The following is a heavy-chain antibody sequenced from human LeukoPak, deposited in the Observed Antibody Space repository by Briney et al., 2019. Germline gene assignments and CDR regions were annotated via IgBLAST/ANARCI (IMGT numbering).Heavy chain of an antibody. Sequence: SETLFLTCAVYGGSFSGYYWSWIRQPPGKGLEWIGEINHSGSTNYNPSLKSRVTISVDTSKNQFSLKLSSVTAADTAVYYCARRSWAVPAARTLIFDYWGQGTLVTVSS. CDR2: INHSGST. J-gene: IGHJ4*02. D-gene: IGHD2-2*01. CDR1: GGSFSGYY. CDR3: ARRSWAVPAARTLIFDY. V-gene: IGHV4-34*01.